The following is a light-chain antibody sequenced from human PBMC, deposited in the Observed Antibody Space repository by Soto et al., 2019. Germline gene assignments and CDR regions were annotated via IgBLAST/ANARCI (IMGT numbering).Light chain of an antibody. J-gene: IGKJ1*01. V-gene: IGKV3-15*01. CDR1: QSVSSN. Sequence: EIVMTQSPATLSVSPGERATLSCRASQSVSSNLAWYQQKPGQAPRLLIYGASTRATGIPARFSGSGSGTEFTLTISGLQSEDSAVYHCHQYNNWWTFGQGTKVDIK. CDR2: GAS. CDR3: HQYNNWWT.